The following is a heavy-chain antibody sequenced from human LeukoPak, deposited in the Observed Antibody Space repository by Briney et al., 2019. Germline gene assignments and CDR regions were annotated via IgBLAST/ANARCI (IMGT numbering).Heavy chain of an antibody. Sequence: QTGGSLRLSCAASGFTFSDLWMHWVRQAPGRGLVWVSRVKGDGISTLYADSVKGRFTISRDNAKNTLYLQMNSLRAEDTAVYYCASITMARGVMSYYYGMDVWGQGTTVTVSS. D-gene: IGHD3-10*01. CDR1: GFTFSDLW. V-gene: IGHV3-74*01. CDR2: VKGDGIST. CDR3: ASITMARGVMSYYYGMDV. J-gene: IGHJ6*02.